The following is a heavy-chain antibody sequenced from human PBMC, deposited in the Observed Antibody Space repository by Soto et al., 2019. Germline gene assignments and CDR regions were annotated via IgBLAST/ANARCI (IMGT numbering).Heavy chain of an antibody. D-gene: IGHD3-10*01. CDR1: GGSFSGYQ. Sequence: QVQLQQWGAGLSKPSGTLSLTCAVYGGSFSGYQWTWIRQTPGKGLEWIGEINDSGSINYNPSLKVELPILETRPRKKFPLRLGSVTAAATAVYSCAGGIILWFGKLPRRGGYYYYMDVWGKGTTVIVSS. CDR2: INDSGSI. V-gene: IGHV4-34*01. CDR3: AGGIILWFGKLPRRGGYYYYMDV. J-gene: IGHJ6*03.